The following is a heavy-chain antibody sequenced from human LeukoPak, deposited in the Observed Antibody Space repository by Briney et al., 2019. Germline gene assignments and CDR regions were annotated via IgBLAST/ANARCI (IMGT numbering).Heavy chain of an antibody. D-gene: IGHD1-26*01. CDR2: TIPIFGTA. J-gene: IGHJ4*02. Sequence: ASVKVSCKASGGTFSSYAINWVRQAPGQGLEWMGGTIPIFGTANYAQKFQGRVAITTDESTSTAYMELSSLRSEETAVYYCARVFARSGEIGGSYYYYWGQGTLVTVSS. CDR1: GGTFSSYA. CDR3: ARVFARSGEIGGSYYYY. V-gene: IGHV1-69*05.